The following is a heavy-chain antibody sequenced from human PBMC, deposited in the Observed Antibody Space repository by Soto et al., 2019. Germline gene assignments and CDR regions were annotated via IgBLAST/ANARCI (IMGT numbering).Heavy chain of an antibody. D-gene: IGHD6-19*01. J-gene: IGHJ4*02. CDR1: GFPLSNNGVG. V-gene: IGHV2-5*01. CDR2: IYWNDDK. Sequence: QITLKETGPTLVQPTQTLTLTCTFSGFPLSNNGVGVGWIRQPPGKALEWLALIYWNDDKRYSPSLKSRLTINNDTSKSQVVLTRTNMDPVDTSTYYCAHSSSGWYHFDYRGQGTLVTVS. CDR3: AHSSSGWYHFDY.